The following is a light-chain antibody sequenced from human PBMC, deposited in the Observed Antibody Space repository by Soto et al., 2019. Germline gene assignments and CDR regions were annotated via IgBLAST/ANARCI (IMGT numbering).Light chain of an antibody. CDR2: NNH. V-gene: IGLV1-44*01. CDR3: AAWDDSLDGYV. J-gene: IGLJ1*01. Sequence: QSVLTQPPSASGIPGQRVTISCSGSRSNIGSNNVNWYQQLPGTAPRLLTFNNHLRPSGVPDRFSGSKSGTSASLAISGLQSEDEGDYYCAAWDDSLDGYVFGTGTKVNV. CDR1: RSNIGSNN.